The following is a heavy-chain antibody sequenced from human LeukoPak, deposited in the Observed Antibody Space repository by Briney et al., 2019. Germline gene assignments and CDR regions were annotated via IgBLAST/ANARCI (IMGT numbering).Heavy chain of an antibody. CDR3: ARWSGSRHSVDY. V-gene: IGHV3-7*04. J-gene: IGHJ4*02. Sequence: GGSLRLSCAASGFTFNSYWMTWVRQSPGKGLEWAAHIRQDGSEEYYVDSVKGRFTISRDSANNSLYLQMNSLRVEDTAVYYCARWSGSRHSVDYWGQGTLVTVSS. D-gene: IGHD1-26*01. CDR2: IRQDGSEE. CDR1: GFTFNSYW.